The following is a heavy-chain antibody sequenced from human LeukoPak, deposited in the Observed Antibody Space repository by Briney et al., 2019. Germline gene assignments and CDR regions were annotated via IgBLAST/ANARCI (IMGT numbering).Heavy chain of an antibody. J-gene: IGHJ4*02. V-gene: IGHV1-24*01. CDR1: GYTLTELS. CDR3: ATDPSVCPGRGGVDC. Sequence: PWASVKVSCKVSGYTLTELSMHWVRQAPGKGLEWMGGFDPEDGETIYAQKFQGRVTMTEDTSTDTAYMELSSLRSEDTAVYSCATDPSVCPGRGGVDCWGQGTLVTVSS. CDR2: FDPEDGET. D-gene: IGHD3-10*01.